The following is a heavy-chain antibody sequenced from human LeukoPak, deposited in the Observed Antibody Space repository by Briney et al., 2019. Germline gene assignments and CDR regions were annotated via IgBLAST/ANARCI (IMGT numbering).Heavy chain of an antibody. CDR3: ARSLITMVRGVIISAIDY. CDR2: IIPIFGTA. J-gene: IGHJ4*02. CDR1: GGTFSSYA. Sequence: ASVKVSCKASGGTFSSYAISWVRQAPGQGLEWMGGIIPIFGTANYAQKFQGRVTITADKSTSTAYMELSSLRSEDTAVYYCARSLITMVRGVIISAIDYWGQGTLDTVSS. D-gene: IGHD3-10*01. V-gene: IGHV1-69*06.